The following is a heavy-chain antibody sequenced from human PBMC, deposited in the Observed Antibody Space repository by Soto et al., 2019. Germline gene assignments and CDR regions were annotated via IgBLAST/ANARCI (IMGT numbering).Heavy chain of an antibody. Sequence: GASVKVSCKASGGTFGNSAISWVRQAPGQGLEWMGGIIPRSATSNYAQKFQGRVTITADESTSTAYMELSSLRSEDTAVYYCAREGLVLVPTTVNSDYYYYAMDVWGQGTTVTVSS. CDR1: GGTFGNSA. V-gene: IGHV1-69*13. CDR2: IIPRSATS. D-gene: IGHD2-2*01. J-gene: IGHJ6*02. CDR3: AREGLVLVPTTVNSDYYYYAMDV.